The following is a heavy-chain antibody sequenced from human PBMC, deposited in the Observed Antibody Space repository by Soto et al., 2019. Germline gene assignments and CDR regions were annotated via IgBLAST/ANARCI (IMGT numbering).Heavy chain of an antibody. J-gene: IGHJ6*02. D-gene: IGHD3-10*01. Sequence: GGSLRLSCAASGFTFSSYAMSWVRQAPGKGLEWVSAISGSGGSTYYADSVKGRFTISRDNSKNTLYLQMNSLRAEDTAVYYCANAAVLLWFGDVFNYYGMDVWGQGTTVTVSS. CDR2: ISGSGGST. V-gene: IGHV3-23*01. CDR1: GFTFSSYA. CDR3: ANAAVLLWFGDVFNYYGMDV.